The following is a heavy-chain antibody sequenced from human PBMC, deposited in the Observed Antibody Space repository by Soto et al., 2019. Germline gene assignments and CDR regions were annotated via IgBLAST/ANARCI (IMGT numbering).Heavy chain of an antibody. CDR1: GGTFSSYA. Sequence: QVQLVQSGAEVKKPGSPVKVSCKASGGTFSSYAISWVRQAPGQGLEWMGGSIPILGTANYAQKFQGRVTITADESTSTAYMELSSLRSEDTAVYYCAREGTGTTIDYWGQGTLVTVSS. J-gene: IGHJ4*02. D-gene: IGHD1-1*01. CDR2: SIPILGTA. V-gene: IGHV1-69*12. CDR3: AREGTGTTIDY.